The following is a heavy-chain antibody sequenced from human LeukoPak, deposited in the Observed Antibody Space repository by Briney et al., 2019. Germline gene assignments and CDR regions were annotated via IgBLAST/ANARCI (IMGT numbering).Heavy chain of an antibody. Sequence: AGGSLRLSCAASGFTFSSYGMHWVRQAPGKGLEWVAFIRYDGSNKYYADSVKGRFTISRDNSKNTLYLQMNSLRAEDMAVYYCAKDTYSSSRNFDYWGQGTLVTVSS. V-gene: IGHV3-30*02. D-gene: IGHD6-6*01. CDR3: AKDTYSSSRNFDY. J-gene: IGHJ4*02. CDR2: IRYDGSNK. CDR1: GFTFSSYG.